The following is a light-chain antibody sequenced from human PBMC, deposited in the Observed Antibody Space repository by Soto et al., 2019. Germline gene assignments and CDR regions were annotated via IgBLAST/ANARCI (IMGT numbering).Light chain of an antibody. CDR1: QSLSKS. CDR2: GAS. V-gene: IGKV3-11*01. CDR3: QQRSNWLIT. J-gene: IGKJ5*01. Sequence: IDFPQSPATLSLSPGERATLSCKASQSLSKSLVWYQQKPGQAPRLLIDGASNRATGIPARFSGSGSGTDFTLTISSLEPEDFAVYYCQQRSNWLITFGQGTRLEIK.